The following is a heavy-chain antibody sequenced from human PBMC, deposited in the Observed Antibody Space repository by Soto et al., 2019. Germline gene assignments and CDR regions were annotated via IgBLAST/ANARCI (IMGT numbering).Heavy chain of an antibody. J-gene: IGHJ4*02. D-gene: IGHD6-19*01. CDR2: INAGNGNT. CDR3: ARAGGIAVAGH. V-gene: IGHV1-3*01. CDR1: GYTFTSYA. Sequence: QVPLVQSGAEVKKPGASVKVSCQASGYTFTSYAMHWVRQAPGQRLEWMGWINAGNGNTKYSQKFQGRVTITRDTSASTAYMELSSLRSEDTAVYYCARAGGIAVAGHWGQGTLVTVSS.